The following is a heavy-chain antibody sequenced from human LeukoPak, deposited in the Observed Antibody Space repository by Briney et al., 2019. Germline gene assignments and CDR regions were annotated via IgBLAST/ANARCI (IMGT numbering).Heavy chain of an antibody. CDR2: MNPNSGNT. D-gene: IGHD3-10*01. J-gene: IGHJ5*02. CDR3: ARGLWGSGSYYDVVWFDP. Sequence: ASVKVSCKASGYTFTSYDINWVRQATGQGLEGMGWMNPNSGNTGYAQKFQGRVTITRNTSISTAYMELSSLRSEDTAVYYCARGLWGSGSYYDVVWFDPWGQGTLVTVSS. V-gene: IGHV1-8*03. CDR1: GYTFTSYD.